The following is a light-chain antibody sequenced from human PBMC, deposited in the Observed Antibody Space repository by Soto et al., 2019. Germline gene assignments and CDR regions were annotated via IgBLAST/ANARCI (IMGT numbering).Light chain of an antibody. J-gene: IGKJ1*01. CDR3: QQYNNWPRM. CDR2: GAS. CDR1: QSVSSS. V-gene: IGKV3-15*01. Sequence: EIVMSQSPATLSVSPGERATLSCGASQSVSSSLAWYQQTPGQAPRLLIYGASTRATGIPARFSGSGSGTEFTLTISSLQSEDFAVYYCQQYNNWPRMFGLGTKVEI.